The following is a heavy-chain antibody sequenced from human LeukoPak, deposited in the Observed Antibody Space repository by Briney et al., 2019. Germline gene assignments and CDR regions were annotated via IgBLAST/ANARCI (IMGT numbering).Heavy chain of an antibody. D-gene: IGHD3-3*01. CDR3: ASPQLRFLEWSGLDD. V-gene: IGHV1-2*02. CDR2: INPNSGGT. J-gene: IGHJ4*02. CDR1: GYTFTGYY. Sequence: GASVKVSCKASGYTFTGYYMHWVRQAPGQGVEWMGWINPNSGGTNCAQKFQGRVTITRDTSISTAYMELSRLRSDDTAVYYCASPQLRFLEWSGLDDWGQGTLVTVSS.